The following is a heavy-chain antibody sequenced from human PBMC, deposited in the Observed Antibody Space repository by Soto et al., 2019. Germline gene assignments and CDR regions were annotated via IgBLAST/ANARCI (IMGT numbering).Heavy chain of an antibody. CDR3: ARVQTERDTSSGSLDY. J-gene: IGHJ4*02. D-gene: IGHD6-19*01. Sequence: PGGSLRLSCAASGFTVSSNYMSWVRQAPGKGLEWVSVIYSGGSTYYADSVKGRFTISRDNSKNTLYLQMNSLRAEDTAVYYCARVQTERDTSSGSLDYWGQGALVTVSS. CDR2: IYSGGST. CDR1: GFTVSSNY. V-gene: IGHV3-53*01.